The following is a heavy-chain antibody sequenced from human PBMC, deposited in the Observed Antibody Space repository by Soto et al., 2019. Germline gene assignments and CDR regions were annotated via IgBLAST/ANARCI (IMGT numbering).Heavy chain of an antibody. Sequence: QVQLVQSGAEVKKPGSSVKVSCKASGGTFSSYTISWVRQAPGQGLEWMGRIIPILGIANYAQKFQGRVTITADKSTSTAYMELSSLRSEDTAVYYCARDDYYGSGSYYTFWGRGTLVTVSS. J-gene: IGHJ2*01. D-gene: IGHD3-10*01. CDR1: GGTFSSYT. CDR3: ARDDYYGSGSYYTF. CDR2: IIPILGIA. V-gene: IGHV1-69*08.